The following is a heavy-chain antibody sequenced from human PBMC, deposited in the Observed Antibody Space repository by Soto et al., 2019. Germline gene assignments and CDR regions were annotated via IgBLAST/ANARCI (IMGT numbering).Heavy chain of an antibody. CDR1: GFSFDDCA. V-gene: IGHV3-23*01. D-gene: IGHD5-18*01. J-gene: IGHJ3*02. CDR3: ARDIRTAMVPNAFDI. CDR2: ISGSGDNT. Sequence: GGSLRLSCAASGFSFDDCAMTWVRQAAGKGLEWVSAISGSGDNTYYADSVKGRFTISRDNAKNTLYLQLNSLRAEDTALYYCARDIRTAMVPNAFDIWGQGTMVTVSS.